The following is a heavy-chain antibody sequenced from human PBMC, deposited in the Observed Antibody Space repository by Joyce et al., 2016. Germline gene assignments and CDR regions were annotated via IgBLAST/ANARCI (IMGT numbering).Heavy chain of an antibody. CDR1: GGSFSTFE. CDR3: ARGSAYFDY. CDR2: MVPMFRTT. J-gene: IGHJ4*02. Sequence: QVQLVQSGAEVKRPGSSVKVSCKTSGGSFSTFEINWVRQAPGQGLEWMGGMVPMFRTTNYEQKFQGRVTISADELTDTVYMEMSSLTSDDTAIYYCARGSAYFDYWGQGTHVIVSS. V-gene: IGHV1-69*12. D-gene: IGHD3-16*01.